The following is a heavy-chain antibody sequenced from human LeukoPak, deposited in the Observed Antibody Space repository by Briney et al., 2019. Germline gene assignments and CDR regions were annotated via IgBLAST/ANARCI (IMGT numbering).Heavy chain of an antibody. CDR1: GFTFSNAW. CDR2: IKSKSDGGTK. Sequence: PGGXLRLSCAASGFTFSNAWMSWVRQAPGKGLEGVGRIKSKSDGGTKEYAAPGEGKFTIEREDRKKKLYLQMNSLKTEDTAVYYCTTDGTYSSGWYYFDYWGQGTLVTVSS. CDR3: TTDGTYSSGWYYFDY. V-gene: IGHV3-15*01. D-gene: IGHD6-19*01. J-gene: IGHJ4*02.